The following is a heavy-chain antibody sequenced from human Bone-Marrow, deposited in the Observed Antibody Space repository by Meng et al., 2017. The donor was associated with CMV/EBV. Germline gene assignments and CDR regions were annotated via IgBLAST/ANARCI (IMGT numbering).Heavy chain of an antibody. V-gene: IGHV3-13*01. Sequence: GESLKISCAASGFTFSRNDMHWVRQPVGKGLEWVSTIGTAGDRSYAGSVKGRFTISRDNAKNSLYLQMNSLRAEDTAVYYCARDPDCTNGVCYYDSWGQGNRVNGAS. J-gene: IGHJ4*02. CDR1: GFTFSRND. D-gene: IGHD2-8*01. CDR3: ARDPDCTNGVCYYDS. CDR2: IGTAGDR.